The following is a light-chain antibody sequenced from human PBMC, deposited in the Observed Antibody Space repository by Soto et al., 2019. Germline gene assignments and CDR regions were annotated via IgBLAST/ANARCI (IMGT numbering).Light chain of an antibody. J-gene: IGKJ4*01. CDR1: QSVSTY. CDR3: QQRSYWPPT. V-gene: IGKV3-11*01. Sequence: EIVLTQSPATLSLSPGERATLSCSASQSVSTYLAWYQLKPGQAPRLLIYDASNRATGIPARFSGSGSGTDFTLTISSLDPEDFAVYYCQQRSYWPPTFGGGTKV. CDR2: DAS.